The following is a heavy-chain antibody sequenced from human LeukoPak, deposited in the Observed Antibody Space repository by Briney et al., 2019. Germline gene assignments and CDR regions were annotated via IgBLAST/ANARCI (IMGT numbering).Heavy chain of an antibody. Sequence: GGSLRLSCAASGFTFSSYAMSWVRQAPGKGLEWVSYISSSGSTIYYADSAKGRFTISRDNAKNSLYLQMNSLRAEDTAVYYCARDGIAVAGTPYYFDYWGQGTLVTVSS. V-gene: IGHV3-48*03. CDR3: ARDGIAVAGTPYYFDY. D-gene: IGHD6-19*01. CDR2: ISSSGSTI. CDR1: GFTFSSYA. J-gene: IGHJ4*02.